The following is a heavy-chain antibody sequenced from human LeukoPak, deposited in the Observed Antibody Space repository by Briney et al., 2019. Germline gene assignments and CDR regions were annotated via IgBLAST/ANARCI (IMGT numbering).Heavy chain of an antibody. CDR1: GFTFSSYS. Sequence: GGSLRLSCAASGFTFSSYSMNWVRQAPGKGLGWVSSISSSSSYIYYADSVKGRFTISRDNAKNSLYLQMNSLRAEDTAVYYCARPRATGIAVAGIGYWGQGTLVTVSS. CDR3: ARPRATGIAVAGIGY. J-gene: IGHJ4*02. CDR2: ISSSSSYI. D-gene: IGHD6-19*01. V-gene: IGHV3-21*01.